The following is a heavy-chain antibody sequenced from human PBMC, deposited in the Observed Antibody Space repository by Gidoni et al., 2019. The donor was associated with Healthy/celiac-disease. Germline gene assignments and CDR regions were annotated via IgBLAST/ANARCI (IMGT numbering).Heavy chain of an antibody. J-gene: IGHJ4*02. CDR3: AKEENSGHADLSE. D-gene: IGHD5-12*01. Sequence: EVQLLESGGGLVQPGGSLRLSCSASGFSFNRDAVTWVGQAPGKGLEWFSTISGTGNSAYYAESVKGLFSIFRDSSKNTLSLQMNSLSAEDTAVYYCAKEENSGHADLSEWGQGTLVTVSS. CDR2: ISGTGNSA. CDR1: GFSFNRDA. V-gene: IGHV3-23*01.